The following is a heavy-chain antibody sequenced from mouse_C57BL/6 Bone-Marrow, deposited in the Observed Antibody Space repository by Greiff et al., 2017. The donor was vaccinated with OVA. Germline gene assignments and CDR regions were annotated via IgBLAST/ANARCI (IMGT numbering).Heavy chain of an antibody. D-gene: IGHD2-4*01. V-gene: IGHV3-6*01. CDR1: GYSITSGYY. CDR2: ISYDGSN. CDR3: AREGVYYDSSAWFAY. J-gene: IGHJ2*01. Sequence: EVQLQESGPGLVKPSQSLSLTCSVTGYSITSGYYWNWIRQFPGNKLEWMGYISYDGSNNYNPSLKNRISITRDTSKNQFFLKLNSVTTEDTATYYCAREGVYYDSSAWFAYWGQGTTLTVSS.